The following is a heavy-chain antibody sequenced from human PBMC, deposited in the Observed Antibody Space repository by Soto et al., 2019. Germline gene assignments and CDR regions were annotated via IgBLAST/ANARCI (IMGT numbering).Heavy chain of an antibody. CDR1: GGTFSSYR. CDR3: VRDSGAKLSSS. J-gene: IGHJ4*02. Sequence: ASVKVSCKASGGTFSSYRINWVRQAPGQGLEWMGGTVPIYRTADSAQEFQGRVTITADESARTAYMELRSLKSRDTAVYYCVRDSGAKLSSSWGQGTLVTVSS. V-gene: IGHV1-69*13. D-gene: IGHD6-13*01. CDR2: TVPIYRTA.